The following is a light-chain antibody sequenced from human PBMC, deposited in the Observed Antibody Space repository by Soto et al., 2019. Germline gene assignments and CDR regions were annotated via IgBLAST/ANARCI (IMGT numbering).Light chain of an antibody. V-gene: IGKV3-15*01. CDR2: GAS. CDR3: QQYNNWPRT. J-gene: IGKJ1*01. CDR1: HTISSSY. Sequence: EVVLTQSPGTLSLSPGERATLSCRASHTISSSYLAWYQQKPGQAPRLLMYGASTRATGIPARFSGSGSGTEFTLTINSLQSEDFAVYYCQQYNNWPRTFGQGTKVDIK.